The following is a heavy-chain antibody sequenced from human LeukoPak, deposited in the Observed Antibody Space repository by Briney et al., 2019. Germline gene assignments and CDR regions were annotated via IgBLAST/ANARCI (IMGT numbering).Heavy chain of an antibody. J-gene: IGHJ4*02. CDR3: AKDPHSNYDFWSGYLNY. Sequence: GGSLRLSCAASGFTFDDYAMNWVRQAPGKGLEWVSLISGDGGWTYYADSVKGRFTISRDNSKNSLYLQMNSLITEDTALYYCAKDPHSNYDFWSGYLNYWGQGTLVTVSS. V-gene: IGHV3-43*02. CDR2: ISGDGGWT. CDR1: GFTFDDYA. D-gene: IGHD3-3*01.